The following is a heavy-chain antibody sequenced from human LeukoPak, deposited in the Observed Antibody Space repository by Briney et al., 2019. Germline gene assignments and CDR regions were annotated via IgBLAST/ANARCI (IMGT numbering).Heavy chain of an antibody. V-gene: IGHV1-2*02. Sequence: ASVKVSCKASGYTFTSYAMNWVRQAPGQGLEWMGWINPNSGGTNYAQKFQGRVTMTRDTSISTAYMELSRLRSDDTAVYYCARDYEVKYYYDSSGYYFDYWGQGTLVTVSS. CDR3: ARDYEVKYYYDSSGYYFDY. CDR2: INPNSGGT. CDR1: GYTFTSYA. J-gene: IGHJ4*02. D-gene: IGHD3-22*01.